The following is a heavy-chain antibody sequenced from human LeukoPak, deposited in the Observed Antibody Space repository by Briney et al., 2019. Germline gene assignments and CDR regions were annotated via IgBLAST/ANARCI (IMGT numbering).Heavy chain of an antibody. D-gene: IGHD2-15*01. CDR3: ARRPRYCSGGTCYLDY. CDR1: GYSFTNYW. J-gene: IGHJ4*02. V-gene: IGHV5-51*01. CDR2: IYPGDSDT. Sequence: GESLKISCKGSGYSFTNYWIGWVRQMPGKGLEWMGIIYPGDSDTRYSPSFQGQVTISADKSINTAYLQWSSLKASDTAMYYCARRPRYCSGGTCYLDYWGQGTLVTVSS.